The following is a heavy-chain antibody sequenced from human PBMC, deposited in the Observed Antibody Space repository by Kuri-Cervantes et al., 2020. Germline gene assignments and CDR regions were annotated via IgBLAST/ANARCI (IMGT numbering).Heavy chain of an antibody. V-gene: IGHV4-61*01. CDR3: ARDRQGYYGLKWGYYYYMDV. CDR2: IYYSGST. CDR1: GGSVSSGSYY. Sequence: SETLSLTCTVSGGSVSSGSYYWSWIRQPPGKGLEWIGYIYYSGSTNYNPSLKSRVTISVDTSKNQFSLKLSSVTAADTAVYYCARDRQGYYGLKWGYYYYMDVWGKGTTVTVSS. J-gene: IGHJ6*03. D-gene: IGHD3-10*01.